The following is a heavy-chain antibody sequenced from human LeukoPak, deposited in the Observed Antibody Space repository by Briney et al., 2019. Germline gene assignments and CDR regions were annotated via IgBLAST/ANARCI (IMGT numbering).Heavy chain of an antibody. Sequence: SETLSLTCTVSGGSISSSSYYWGWIRQPPGKGLEWIGSIYHSGSTYYNPSLKSRVTISVDTSKNQFSLKLSSVTAADTAVYYCARFTIFGVSFDYWGQGTLVTVSS. J-gene: IGHJ4*02. D-gene: IGHD3-3*01. V-gene: IGHV4-39*07. CDR1: GGSISSSSYY. CDR2: IYHSGST. CDR3: ARFTIFGVSFDY.